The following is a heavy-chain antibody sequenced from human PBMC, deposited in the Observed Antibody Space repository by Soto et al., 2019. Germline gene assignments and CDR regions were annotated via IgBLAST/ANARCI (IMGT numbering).Heavy chain of an antibody. V-gene: IGHV4-34*01. Sequence: SETLSLTCAVYGGSFSGYYWSWIRQPPGKGLEWIGEINHSGSTNYNPSLKSRVTISVDTSKNQFSLKLSSVTAADTAVYYCARGVGRRFLEWAKPARAYFDYWGQGTLVTVSS. J-gene: IGHJ4*02. CDR3: ARGVGRRFLEWAKPARAYFDY. CDR2: INHSGST. CDR1: GGSFSGYY. D-gene: IGHD3-3*01.